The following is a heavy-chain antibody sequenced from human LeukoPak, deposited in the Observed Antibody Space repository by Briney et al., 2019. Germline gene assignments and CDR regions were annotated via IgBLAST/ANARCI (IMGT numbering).Heavy chain of an antibody. CDR1: GGSISSSNYY. CDR3: ASQKVVGYSGYDFDY. D-gene: IGHD5-12*01. Sequence: SETLSLTCTVSGGSISSSNYYWGWVRQPPGKGLEWIGSIYYSGSTYYTPSLKSRVTISVDTSKNQFSLKLSSVTAADTAVYYCASQKVVGYSGYDFDYWGQGTLVTVSS. J-gene: IGHJ4*02. CDR2: IYYSGST. V-gene: IGHV4-39*01.